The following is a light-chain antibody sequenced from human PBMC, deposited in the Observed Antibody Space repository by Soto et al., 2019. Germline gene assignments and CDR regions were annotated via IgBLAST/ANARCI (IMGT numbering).Light chain of an antibody. CDR3: NSYTTMNTYV. J-gene: IGLJ1*01. CDR2: EVS. V-gene: IGLV2-14*01. Sequence: QSSLTQPASVSGSPGQSITISSAGSITDVGAYSYVSWYQQYPGQAPNLLIYEVSRRPSGFSHRFSGSKSVNTASLTISGLQAEDEAHYYCNSYTTMNTYVFGTGTKVTVL. CDR1: ITDVGAYSY.